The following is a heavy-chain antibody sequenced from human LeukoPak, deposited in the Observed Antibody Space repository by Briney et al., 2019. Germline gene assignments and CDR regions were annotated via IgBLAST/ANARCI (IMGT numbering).Heavy chain of an antibody. V-gene: IGHV3-48*04. CDR3: ARVGSPQYFQD. CDR1: GFTFSSYW. J-gene: IGHJ1*01. CDR2: ISGSGDTM. Sequence: PGGSLRLSCAGSGFTFSSYWMSWVRQAPGKGLECVSYISGSGDTMYYADSVKGRFSISRDNAKNSPYLRMNSLRAEDTAVYFCARVGSPQYFQDWGQGTLVTVSS. D-gene: IGHD3-16*01.